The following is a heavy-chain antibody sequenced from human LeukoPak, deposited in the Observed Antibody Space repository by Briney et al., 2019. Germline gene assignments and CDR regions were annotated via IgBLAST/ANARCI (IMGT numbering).Heavy chain of an antibody. CDR2: IYPDDSDS. D-gene: IGHD3-10*01. V-gene: IGHV5-51*01. CDR1: GYSFTDYW. J-gene: IGHJ3*02. CDR3: ARHGRGSRSPNAFDI. Sequence: GESLKTSCKGSGYSFTDYWIGWVRQMPGEGLQWMGSIYPDDSDSRYSPSFQGQVTISADKSIITAYLQWSSLKASDTAMYYCARHGRGSRSPNAFDIWGQGTMVSVSS.